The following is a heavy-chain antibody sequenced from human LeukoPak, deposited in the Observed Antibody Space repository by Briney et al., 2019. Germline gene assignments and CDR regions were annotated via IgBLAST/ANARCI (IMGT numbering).Heavy chain of an antibody. CDR3: ARDPRHSNAFDI. J-gene: IGHJ3*02. CDR1: GFTFSSYA. V-gene: IGHV3-30*04. CDR2: ISYDGSNK. Sequence: GGSLRLSCAASGFTFSSYAMHWVRQAPRKGLEWVAIISYDGSNKYYADSVKGRFTISRDNSKNTLYLQMNSLRAEDTAVYYCARDPRHSNAFDIWGQGTMVTVSS. D-gene: IGHD2/OR15-2a*01.